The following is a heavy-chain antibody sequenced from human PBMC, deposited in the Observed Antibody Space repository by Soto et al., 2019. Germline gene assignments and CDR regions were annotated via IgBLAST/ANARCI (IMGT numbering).Heavy chain of an antibody. J-gene: IGHJ3*02. CDR2: IFYSGRT. CDR1: GGSISSGGYY. CDR3: ARVTMVRGVPDAFDI. Sequence: QVQLQESGPGLVKPSQTLSLTCSVSGGSISSGGYYWSWIRQHPGKGLEWIGYIFYSGRTYYNPSLKTRVTMSVDTSKNQFSLKLSSVTAADTAVYYCARVTMVRGVPDAFDIWGQGTMVTVSS. V-gene: IGHV4-31*03. D-gene: IGHD3-10*01.